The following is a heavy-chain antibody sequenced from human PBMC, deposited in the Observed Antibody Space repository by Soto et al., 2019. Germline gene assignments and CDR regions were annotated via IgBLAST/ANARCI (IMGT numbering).Heavy chain of an antibody. V-gene: IGHV4-31*03. CDR2: IYYSGST. CDR3: AESSGAYNWFDP. J-gene: IGHJ5*02. Sequence: PSESLSLTCTVSGGAISSGGYYWSWIRQHPGKGLEWIGYIYYSGSTYYNPSLKSRVTISVDTSKNQFSLKLSSVTAADTAVYYCAESSGAYNWFDPWGQGTLITVSS. D-gene: IGHD3-22*01. CDR1: GGAISSGGYY.